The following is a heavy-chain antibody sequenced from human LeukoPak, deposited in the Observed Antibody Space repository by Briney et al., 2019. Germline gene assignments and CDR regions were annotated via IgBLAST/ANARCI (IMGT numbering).Heavy chain of an antibody. CDR1: GFTFDDYS. J-gene: IGHJ4*02. V-gene: IGHV3-43*02. D-gene: IGHD1-26*01. CDR2: IIGDGTNT. CDR3: AKDGSSGSYSDY. Sequence: GGTLRLSCAVSGFTFDDYSMHWVRQAPGKGLEWVSLIIGDGTNTYYADSMKGRFTISRDNSKNSLYLQMNSLRTEDTALYYCAKDGSSGSYSDYWGQGTLVTVSS.